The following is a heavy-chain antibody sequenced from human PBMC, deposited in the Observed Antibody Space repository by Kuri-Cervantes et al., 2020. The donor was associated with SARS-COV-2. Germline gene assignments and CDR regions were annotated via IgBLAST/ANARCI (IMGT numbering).Heavy chain of an antibody. D-gene: IGHD2-8*01. J-gene: IGHJ4*02. Sequence: GSLRLSCAVYGGSFSGYYWSWTRQPPGKGLVWIGEINHSGSTNYYPSLKSRVTISVDTSKNQFSLKLSSVTAADTAVYYCTRLDGVGSYWCQGTLVTVSS. CDR2: INHSGST. CDR3: TRLDGVGSY. V-gene: IGHV4-34*01. CDR1: GGSFSGYY.